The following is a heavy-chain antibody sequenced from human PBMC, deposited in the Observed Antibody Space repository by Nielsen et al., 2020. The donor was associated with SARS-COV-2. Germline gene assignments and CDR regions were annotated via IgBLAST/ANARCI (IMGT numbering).Heavy chain of an antibody. CDR3: ARESSGYDHYNYGMDV. CDR2: IYFSGRT. Sequence: SETLSLTCTVSGGSISSGGYYWSWIRHHPGKGLEWIGYIYFSGRTCYNPSLKSRVTISVDTSKNQFSLSLRSVTAADTAVYYCARESSGYDHYNYGMDVWGQDHGHRLL. D-gene: IGHD5-12*01. V-gene: IGHV4-31*03. CDR1: GGSISSGGYY. J-gene: IGHJ6*02.